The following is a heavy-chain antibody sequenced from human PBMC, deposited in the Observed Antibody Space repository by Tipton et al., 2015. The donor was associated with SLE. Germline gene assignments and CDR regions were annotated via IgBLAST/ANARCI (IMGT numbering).Heavy chain of an antibody. CDR3: ARGISRGFLGYYYYYMDV. D-gene: IGHD6-19*01. J-gene: IGHJ6*03. V-gene: IGHV4-59*01. CDR1: GGSISSYY. CDR2: IYYSGST. Sequence: TLSLTCTVSGGSISSYYWSWIRQPPGKGLEWIGYIYYSGSTNYNPSLKSRVTISVDTSKNQFSLKLSSVTAADTAVYYCARGISRGFLGYYYYYMDVWVKGTTVTVSS.